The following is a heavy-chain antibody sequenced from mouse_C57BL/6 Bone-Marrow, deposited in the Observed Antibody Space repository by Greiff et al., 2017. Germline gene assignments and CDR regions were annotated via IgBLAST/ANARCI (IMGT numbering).Heavy chain of an antibody. J-gene: IGHJ2*01. Sequence: VQLKQSGAELVRPGASVKLSCTASGFNIKDDYMHWVQQRPEQGLEWIGWIDPENGDTEYASKFQGQATITADTSSNTAYLQLSSLTSEDTAVYYCTTGGYDDRGQGTTLTVSS. CDR2: IDPENGDT. CDR1: GFNIKDDY. V-gene: IGHV14-4*01. CDR3: TTGGYDD. D-gene: IGHD2-2*01.